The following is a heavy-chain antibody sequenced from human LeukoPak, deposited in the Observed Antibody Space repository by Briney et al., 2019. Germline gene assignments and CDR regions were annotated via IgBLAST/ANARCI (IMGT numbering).Heavy chain of an antibody. Sequence: GASVTVSFKASGYTFTGYYMHWVRQAPGQGLEWMGLINPNSGDTNYAQKFQGGVTMSRDTSISTAYMELSGLRSDDTDVYYCARDPGPPRSIAAAARGLNWYFDLSGRGTLVTVSS. J-gene: IGHJ2*01. V-gene: IGHV1-2*02. CDR1: GYTFTGYY. D-gene: IGHD6-13*01. CDR3: ARDPGPPRSIAAAARGLNWYFDL. CDR2: INPNSGDT.